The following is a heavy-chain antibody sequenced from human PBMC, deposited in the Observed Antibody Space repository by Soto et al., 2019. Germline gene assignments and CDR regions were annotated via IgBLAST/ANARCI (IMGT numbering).Heavy chain of an antibody. D-gene: IGHD3-16*01. V-gene: IGHV3-7*01. CDR2: IKEDGRER. J-gene: IGHJ6*04. CDR1: GFAFSHYW. CDR3: ARDRGGRSGKDA. Sequence: QVVESGGGLVQPGGSLRLSCAASGFAFSHYWMFWVRQAPGMGLEWVANIKEDGRERNYVDSVKGRFTISRDNAKNSLYLEMNSLRSEDTAVYYCARDRGGRSGKDAWGKGTTVTVSS.